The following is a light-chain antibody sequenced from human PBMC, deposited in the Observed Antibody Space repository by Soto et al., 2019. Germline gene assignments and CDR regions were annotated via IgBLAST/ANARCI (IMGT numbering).Light chain of an antibody. Sequence: QSVPTQPASVSGSPGQSITISCTGTSSDIGANNFVSWYQQYPGRAPKLIIYEVSNRPSEVSVRFSGSKSGNTASLTVSGLRAEDEADYCCIAYTTSSTVVFGTGTKLTVL. CDR1: SSDIGANNF. CDR3: IAYTTSSTVV. J-gene: IGLJ1*01. CDR2: EVS. V-gene: IGLV2-14*01.